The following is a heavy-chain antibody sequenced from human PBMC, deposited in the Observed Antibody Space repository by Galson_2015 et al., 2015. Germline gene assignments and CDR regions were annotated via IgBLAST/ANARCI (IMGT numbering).Heavy chain of an antibody. Sequence: SLRLSCAASGFTFSSYAMHWVRQAPGKGLEWVAVISYDGSNKYYADSVKGRFTIPRDNSKNTLYVQMNSLRAEDTAVYYCARGRGWETLRKSPFDYWGQGTLVTVSS. J-gene: IGHJ4*02. V-gene: IGHV3-30-3*01. CDR3: ARGRGWETLRKSPFDY. CDR2: ISYDGSNK. D-gene: IGHD1-26*01. CDR1: GFTFSSYA.